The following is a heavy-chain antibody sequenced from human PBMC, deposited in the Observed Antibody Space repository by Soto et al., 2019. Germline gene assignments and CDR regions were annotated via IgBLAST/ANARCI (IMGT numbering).Heavy chain of an antibody. Sequence: QVQLVQSGAEVKKPGASVKVSCKASGYTFTNYGFSWVRPAPGQGLEWMGWISAYNGNTNYAQKFQGRVTMTTDTSTSTAYMELRSLTSADTAVFYCARDRGYYDSSGYYYVPFDYWGQGTLVTVSS. CDR2: ISAYNGNT. CDR3: ARDRGYYDSSGYYYVPFDY. D-gene: IGHD3-22*01. J-gene: IGHJ4*02. CDR1: GYTFTNYG. V-gene: IGHV1-18*04.